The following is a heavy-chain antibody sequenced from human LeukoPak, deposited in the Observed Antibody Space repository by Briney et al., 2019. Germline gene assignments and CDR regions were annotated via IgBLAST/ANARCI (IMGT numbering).Heavy chain of an antibody. CDR2: MNPNSGDT. V-gene: IGHV1-8*01. CDR3: ARSGFGSGISFDL. D-gene: IGHD3-10*01. Sequence: ASVKVSCKASGYTFTSYDINWVRQATGQGLEWMGWMNPNSGDTGYPQKFQGRVTMTRDTSITTAYMELSSLRSDDTAVYYCARSGFGSGISFDLWGQGTLVTVSS. CDR1: GYTFTSYD. J-gene: IGHJ5*02.